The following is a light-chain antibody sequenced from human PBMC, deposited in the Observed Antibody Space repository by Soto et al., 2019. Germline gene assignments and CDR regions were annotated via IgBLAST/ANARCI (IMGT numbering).Light chain of an antibody. V-gene: IGLV4-60*02. CDR3: ETWDSNTRV. CDR1: SGHSSYI. J-gene: IGLJ3*02. Sequence: QPVLTQSSSASASLGSSVTLTCTLSSGHSSYIIAWHQQQPGKAPRYLMKLEGSGSYNKGSGVPDRFSGSSSGADRYLTISNPQFEDEADYYCETWDSNTRVFGAGTKLTVL. CDR2: LEGSGSY.